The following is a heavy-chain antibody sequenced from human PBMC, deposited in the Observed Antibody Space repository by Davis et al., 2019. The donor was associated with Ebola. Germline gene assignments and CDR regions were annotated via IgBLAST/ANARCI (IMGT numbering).Heavy chain of an antibody. CDR3: ARGLSIAVAATRFDP. CDR1: GGSISSSSYY. CDR2: INHSGST. D-gene: IGHD6-19*01. V-gene: IGHV4-39*07. J-gene: IGHJ5*02. Sequence: MPSETLSLTCTVSGGSISSSSYYWSWIRQPPGKGLEWIGEINHSGSTNYNPSLKSRVTISVDTSKNQFSLKLSSVTAADTAVYYCARGLSIAVAATRFDPWGQGTLVTVSS.